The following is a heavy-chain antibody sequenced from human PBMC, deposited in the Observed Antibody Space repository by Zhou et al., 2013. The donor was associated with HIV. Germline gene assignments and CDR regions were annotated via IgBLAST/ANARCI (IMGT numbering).Heavy chain of an antibody. CDR3: ARDSSRWVD. CDR1: SGSISSYY. Sequence: QVQLQESGPGLVKPSETLSLTCTVSSGSISSYYWSWIRLPPGKGLEWIGYVYSGGTTNYNPSLKSRVTLSVDTSKNQFSLKLTSVTAADTAVYYCARDSSRWVDWGQGILVTVSS. CDR2: VYSGGTT. J-gene: IGHJ4*02. V-gene: IGHV4-4*09. D-gene: IGHD6-6*01.